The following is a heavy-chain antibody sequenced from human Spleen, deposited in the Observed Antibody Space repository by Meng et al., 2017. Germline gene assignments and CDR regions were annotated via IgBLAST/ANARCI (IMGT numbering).Heavy chain of an antibody. D-gene: IGHD3-16*01. Sequence: QLQESGPGLVKPSETLSLSCAVSGGSISSGRHYWNWIRQPPGKGLEWIGSVYYSGITYYNPSLESRVTISVDTSKNQFSLKLSSVTAADTAVYYCARDLWELRYKAPFDPWGQGILVTVSS. CDR3: ARDLWELRYKAPFDP. J-gene: IGHJ5*02. CDR1: GGSISSGRHY. CDR2: VYYSGIT. V-gene: IGHV4-39*07.